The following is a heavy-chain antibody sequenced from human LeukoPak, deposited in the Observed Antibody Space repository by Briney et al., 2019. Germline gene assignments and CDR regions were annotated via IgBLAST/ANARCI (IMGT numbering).Heavy chain of an antibody. CDR3: ARDPNYFVQ. CDR2: IHSTGST. J-gene: IGHJ4*02. V-gene: IGHV4-59*01. CDR1: GGSISSYY. Sequence: SETLSLTCTVSGGSISSYYWTWIRQPPGKGLEWIGYIHSTGSTNYNPSLKRRVTISLDTSKSKFSLKLNSVTAADTAVYFCARDPNYFVQWGQGILVTVSS.